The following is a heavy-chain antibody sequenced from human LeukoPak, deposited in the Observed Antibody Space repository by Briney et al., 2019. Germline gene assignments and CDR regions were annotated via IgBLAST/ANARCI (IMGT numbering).Heavy chain of an antibody. Sequence: PGRSLRLSCAASGFTFSSYAMHWVRQAPGKGLEWVAVISYDGSNKYYADSVKGRFTISRDNSKNTLYLQMNSLRAEDTAVYYCAKDIPSSPEYQLLYALDAFDIWGQGTMVTVSS. CDR2: ISYDGSNK. V-gene: IGHV3-30-3*01. CDR3: AKDIPSSPEYQLLYALDAFDI. J-gene: IGHJ3*02. CDR1: GFTFSSYA. D-gene: IGHD2-2*02.